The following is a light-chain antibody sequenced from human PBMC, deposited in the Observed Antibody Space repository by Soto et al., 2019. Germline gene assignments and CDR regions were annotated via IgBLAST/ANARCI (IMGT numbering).Light chain of an antibody. CDR3: CSYAATSTLV. J-gene: IGLJ3*02. CDR2: DVI. Sequence: QSVLTQPRSVSGSPGQSVTISCTGTSSDVGIYNYVSWYQHHPGKAPKLIIYDVIKRPSGVPDRFSGSKSGITASLTISGLQADDGADYYCCSYAATSTLVFGGGTKLTVL. V-gene: IGLV2-11*01. CDR1: SSDVGIYNY.